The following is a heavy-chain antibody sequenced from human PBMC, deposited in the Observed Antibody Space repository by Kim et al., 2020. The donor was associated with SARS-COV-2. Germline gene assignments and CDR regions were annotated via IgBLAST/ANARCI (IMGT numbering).Heavy chain of an antibody. D-gene: IGHD1-20*01. CDR3: VRGLVDSWTFVY. CDR1: GYTFTGIH. V-gene: IGHV1-46*01. J-gene: IGHJ4*02. CDR2: ITPSGDST. Sequence: ASVKVSCKASGYTFTGIHMHWVRQAPGQGLEWMGRITPSGDSTSYSQRFQGRVTMTTDTSTRTVYMELSSLRSEDTAVYFCVRGLVDSWTFVYGGEGPRDPVSS.